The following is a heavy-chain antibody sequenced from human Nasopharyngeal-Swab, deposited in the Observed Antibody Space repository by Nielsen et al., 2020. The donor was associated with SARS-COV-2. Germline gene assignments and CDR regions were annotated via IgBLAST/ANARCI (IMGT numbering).Heavy chain of an antibody. V-gene: IGHV3-74*03. D-gene: IGHD6-25*01. CDR2: INMYGTTT. CDR3: ARAPTPTAADAFDI. CDR1: GFTFSNYW. Sequence: GESLKISCAASGFTFSNYWMHWVRQAPGKGPVWVARINMYGTTTTHADSVKGRFTISRDNAKNSLYLQMNSLRAEDTALYHCARAPTPTAADAFDIWGQGTMVTVSS. J-gene: IGHJ3*02.